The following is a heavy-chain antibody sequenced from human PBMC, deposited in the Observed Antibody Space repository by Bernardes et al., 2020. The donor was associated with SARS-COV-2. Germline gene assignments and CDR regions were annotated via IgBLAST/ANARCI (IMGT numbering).Heavy chain of an antibody. J-gene: IGHJ4*02. Sequence: LSLTCTVPGGSISSSSYYWGWIRQPPGKGLEWIGSIYYSGSTYYNPSLKSRVTISVDTSKNQFSLKLSSVTAADTAVYYCDLRFLDRDEFDYWGQGTLVTVSS. CDR2: IYYSGST. V-gene: IGHV4-39*01. CDR3: DLRFLDRDEFDY. D-gene: IGHD3-3*01. CDR1: GGSISSSSYY.